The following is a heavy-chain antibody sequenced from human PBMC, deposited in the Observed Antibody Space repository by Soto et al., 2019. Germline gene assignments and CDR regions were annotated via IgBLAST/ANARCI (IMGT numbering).Heavy chain of an antibody. J-gene: IGHJ6*02. Sequence: ASVKVSCKASGFTFSAYYIYWVRQAPGQGLEWMGWIIPNIGAANNAQKFQGRVTMTRDTSTSTAYMELSSLRSEDTAVYYCARAGTAARQDYYGMDVWGQGTTVTVSS. V-gene: IGHV1-2*02. CDR1: GFTFSAYY. D-gene: IGHD6-6*01. CDR3: ARAGTAARQDYYGMDV. CDR2: IIPNIGAA.